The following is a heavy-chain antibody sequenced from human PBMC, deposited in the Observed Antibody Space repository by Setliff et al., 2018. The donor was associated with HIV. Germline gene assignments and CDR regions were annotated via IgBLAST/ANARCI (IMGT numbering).Heavy chain of an antibody. Sequence: ETLSLTCTVSLDSVSSYFWHWIRQPPGKGLEWIGYISYSGSTKYNPSLKSRLTISLEASQNQFSLRLTSVTAADTAMYYCARALNDGGDSWGQGTLVTVSS. CDR3: ARALNDGGDS. J-gene: IGHJ4*02. CDR1: LDSVSSYF. V-gene: IGHV4-59*02. CDR2: ISYSGST. D-gene: IGHD1-1*01.